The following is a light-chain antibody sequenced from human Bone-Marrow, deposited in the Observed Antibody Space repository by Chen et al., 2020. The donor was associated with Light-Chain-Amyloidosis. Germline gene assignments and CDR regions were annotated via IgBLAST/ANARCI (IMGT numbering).Light chain of an antibody. CDR2: RDT. CDR1: DLPTKY. Sequence: SYELTQPPSVSVSPGQTARITCSGDDLPTKYAYWYQQKPGQAPVLVIQRDTERPSGISEGFSGSSSGTTATLTISGVQAEDEADYHCQSADSSGTYEGIFGGGTKLTVL. J-gene: IGLJ2*01. CDR3: QSADSSGTYEGI. V-gene: IGLV3-25*03.